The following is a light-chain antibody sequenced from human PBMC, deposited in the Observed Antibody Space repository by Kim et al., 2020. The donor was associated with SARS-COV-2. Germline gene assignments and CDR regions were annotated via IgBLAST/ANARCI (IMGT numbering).Light chain of an antibody. V-gene: IGKV1-17*03. Sequence: SASVGDRVTIPWRASQGISTYLAWFQQKPGKVPQRLIYGASSPQRGVPSRFSGSGSGTEFTLTINNLQPEDVATYYCLQHNSSPYTFGQGTKLEI. CDR1: QGISTY. J-gene: IGKJ2*01. CDR3: LQHNSSPYT. CDR2: GAS.